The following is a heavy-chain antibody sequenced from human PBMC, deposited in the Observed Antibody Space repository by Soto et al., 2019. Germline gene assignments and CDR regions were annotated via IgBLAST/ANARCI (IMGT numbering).Heavy chain of an antibody. Sequence: EVQLVESGGDLVQPGGPLGLSCGASGSTISSNWIHWVRQAPGKGLGWVSRIDNDGSGTSYADSVKGRFTISRDVAKNTVYLQMNSLRAEDTAVYYCATVFDYWGQGTPVTVSS. CDR3: ATVFDY. CDR2: IDNDGSGT. V-gene: IGHV3-74*01. J-gene: IGHJ4*02. CDR1: GSTISSNW.